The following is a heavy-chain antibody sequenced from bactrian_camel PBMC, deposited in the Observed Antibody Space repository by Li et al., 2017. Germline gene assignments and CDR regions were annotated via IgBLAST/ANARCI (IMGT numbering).Heavy chain of an antibody. J-gene: IGHJ4*01. D-gene: IGHD7*01. CDR2: IAGSGSP. CDR3: VRDGGAWHFND. CDR1: GRTYNDHC. Sequence: HVQLVESGGSSVQAGGSLRLSCVASGRTYNDHCLAWFRQTPGKEREGVAVIAGSGSPGYADSVKGRFTISIDNAKNTVYLQMDSLKPEDTAVYFCVRDGGAWHFNDWGQGTQVTVS. V-gene: IGHV3S53*01.